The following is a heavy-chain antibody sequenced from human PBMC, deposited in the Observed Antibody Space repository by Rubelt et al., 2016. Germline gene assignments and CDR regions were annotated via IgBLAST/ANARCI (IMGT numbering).Heavy chain of an antibody. V-gene: IGHV3-30-3*02. J-gene: IGHJ4*02. D-gene: IGHD2-8*01. CDR3: AKRGYCTNGVCYMEATELDY. CDR2: ISYDGSNK. Sequence: SSYAMHWVRQAPGKGLEWVAVISYDGSNKYYADSVKGRFTISRDNSKNTPYPQMNSLRAEDTAVYYCAKRGYCTNGVCYMEATELDYWGQGTLVTVSS. CDR1: SSYA.